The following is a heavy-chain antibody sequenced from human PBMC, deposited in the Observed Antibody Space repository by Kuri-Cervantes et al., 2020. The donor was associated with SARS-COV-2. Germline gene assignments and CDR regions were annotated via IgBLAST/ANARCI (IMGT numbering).Heavy chain of an antibody. V-gene: IGHV3-23*01. Sequence: GGSLRLSCAASGFTFSSYAMSWVRQAPGKGLEWISAISGSGGSTYYADSVKGRFTISRDNSKNTLYLQMNSLRAEDTAVYYCAKGGPYYYETGWFDPWGQGTLVTVSS. CDR1: GFTFSSYA. CDR3: AKGGPYYYETGWFDP. CDR2: ISGSGGST. D-gene: IGHD3-22*01. J-gene: IGHJ5*02.